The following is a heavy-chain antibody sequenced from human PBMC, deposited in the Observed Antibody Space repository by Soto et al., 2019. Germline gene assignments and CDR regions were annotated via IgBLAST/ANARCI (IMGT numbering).Heavy chain of an antibody. CDR2: INAGNGNT. D-gene: IGHD6-13*01. Sequence: GASVKVSCKASGYTFTSYAMHWVREAPGQRLEWMGWINAGNGNTKYSQKFQGRVTITRDTSASTAYMELSSLRSEDTAVYYCARVTTILAAAVNLGYWGQGTLVTVSS. J-gene: IGHJ4*02. V-gene: IGHV1-3*01. CDR1: GYTFTSYA. CDR3: ARVTTILAAAVNLGY.